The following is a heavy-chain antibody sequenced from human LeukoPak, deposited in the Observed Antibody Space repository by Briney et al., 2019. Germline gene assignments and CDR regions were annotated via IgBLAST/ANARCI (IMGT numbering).Heavy chain of an antibody. D-gene: IGHD2-15*01. CDR2: IYYSGST. Sequence: SETLSLTCSVSGGAISNKYWSWIRQPPGKGLEWIGYIYYSGSTNYKPSLKSRVTMSVDTSKNQISLKLSSVTAADTAVYYCARGGWSLDPWGQGTLVTVSS. J-gene: IGHJ5*02. CDR1: GGAISNKY. V-gene: IGHV4-59*01. CDR3: ARGGWSLDP.